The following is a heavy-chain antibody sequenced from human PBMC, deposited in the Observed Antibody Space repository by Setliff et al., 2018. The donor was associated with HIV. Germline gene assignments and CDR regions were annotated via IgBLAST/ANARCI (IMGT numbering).Heavy chain of an antibody. V-gene: IGHV3-15*01. Sequence: PGGSLRLSCAASGFTFSNSWMTWVRQAPGKGLEWVGRIKTKTQRGTTDYAAPAKGRFIISRDDSKHTLYLQMNSLRSEDTAVYYCVTGVGTSSVDYWGQGTMVTVSS. CDR3: VTGVGTSSVDY. CDR2: IKTKTQRGTT. D-gene: IGHD3-22*01. CDR1: GFTFSNSW. J-gene: IGHJ4*02.